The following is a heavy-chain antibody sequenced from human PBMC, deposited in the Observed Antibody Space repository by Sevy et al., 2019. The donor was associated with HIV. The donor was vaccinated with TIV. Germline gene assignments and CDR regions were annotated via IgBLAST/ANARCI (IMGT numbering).Heavy chain of an antibody. V-gene: IGHV3-21*01. CDR2: ITSSSNYI. Sequence: GGSLRLSCAASGFTFTTYTMNWVRQAPGKGLEWVSSITSSSNYIYYADSVKGRFTISRDNAKDSVYLQMNSLRAEDTDVYYCVRPYGSGSWEAFDVWGQGTMVTVSS. D-gene: IGHD3-10*01. CDR3: VRPYGSGSWEAFDV. J-gene: IGHJ3*01. CDR1: GFTFTTYT.